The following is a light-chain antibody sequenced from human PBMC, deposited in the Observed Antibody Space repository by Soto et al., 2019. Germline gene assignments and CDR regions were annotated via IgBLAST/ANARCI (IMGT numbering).Light chain of an antibody. CDR2: GAS. CDR1: QSVSSN. Sequence: EIVMTQSPATLSVSPGERATLSCRASQSVSSNLAWYQQKPGQAPRLLIYGASTRATGIPARSSGSGSVTEFTLTISSLQSEDFAVYYCQLYNNWPRTFGQGTKEEIK. V-gene: IGKV3-15*01. CDR3: QLYNNWPRT. J-gene: IGKJ1*01.